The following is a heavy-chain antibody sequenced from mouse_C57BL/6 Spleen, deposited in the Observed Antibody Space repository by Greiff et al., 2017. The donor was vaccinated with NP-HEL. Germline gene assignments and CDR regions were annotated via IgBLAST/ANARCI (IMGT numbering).Heavy chain of an antibody. J-gene: IGHJ2*01. Sequence: EVQLQQSGPELVKPGASVKISCKASGYTFTDYYMNWVKQSHGKSLEWIGDINPNNGGTSYNQKFKGKATLTVDKSSSTAYMELRSLTSEDSAVYYCARNGPFDFWGQGTTLTVSS. V-gene: IGHV1-26*01. CDR3: ARNGPFDF. CDR2: INPNNGGT. CDR1: GYTFTDYY.